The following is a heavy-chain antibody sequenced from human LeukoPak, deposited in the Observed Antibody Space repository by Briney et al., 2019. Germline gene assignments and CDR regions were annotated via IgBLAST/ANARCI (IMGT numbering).Heavy chain of an antibody. J-gene: IGHJ4*02. CDR3: ARHRFGEHYFDY. D-gene: IGHD3-10*01. CDR1: GGSISSYY. Sequence: PSETLSLTCTVSGGSISSYYWSWIRQPPGKGLEWIGYIYYSGSTNYNPSLKSRVTISVDTSKNQFSLRLSSVTAADTAVYYCARHRFGEHYFDYWGQGTRVTVSS. V-gene: IGHV4-59*08. CDR2: IYYSGST.